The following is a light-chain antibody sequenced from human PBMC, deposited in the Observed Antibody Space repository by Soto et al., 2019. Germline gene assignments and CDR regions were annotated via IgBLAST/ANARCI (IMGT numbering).Light chain of an antibody. CDR2: GAS. J-gene: IGKJ1*01. Sequence: EIVLTQSPATLSLSPGERATLSCRASQSVSSYLAWYQQKPGQAPRLLIYGASNRAAGIPDRFSGSGSGTDFTLTINRLEPEDFAVYFCQQSGSSPWTFGQGTKVDIK. CDR1: QSVSSY. V-gene: IGKV3-20*01. CDR3: QQSGSSPWT.